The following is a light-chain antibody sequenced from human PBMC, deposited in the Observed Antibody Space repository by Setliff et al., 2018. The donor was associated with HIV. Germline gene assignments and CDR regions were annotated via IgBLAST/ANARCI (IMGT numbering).Light chain of an antibody. Sequence: DIVMTQSPDSLAVSLGERATINCKSSQNVLYSSNNKNYLAWYQQKPGQPPKLLIYWASTRESGVPDRFSGSGSGTDFTLTISSLQAEDVAVYYCQQYYSTPITFGGGTRWIS. CDR1: QNVLYSSNNKNY. J-gene: IGKJ4*01. CDR2: WAS. V-gene: IGKV4-1*01. CDR3: QQYYSTPIT.